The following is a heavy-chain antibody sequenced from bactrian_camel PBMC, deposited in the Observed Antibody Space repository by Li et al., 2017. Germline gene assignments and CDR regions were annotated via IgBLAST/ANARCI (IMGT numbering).Heavy chain of an antibody. CDR3: AAPCTVDASY. J-gene: IGHJ4*01. V-gene: IGHV3S59*01. D-gene: IGHD1*01. CDR1: GYTYSSYC. Sequence: ESGGGSVQAGGSLRLSCAASGYTYSSYCMGWFRQAPGKEREGVASMWIDGSTSYANSVKGRFTISKDSATNTLYLQMNSLKPEDTAMYYCAAPCTVDASYRGQGTQVTVS. CDR2: MWIDGST.